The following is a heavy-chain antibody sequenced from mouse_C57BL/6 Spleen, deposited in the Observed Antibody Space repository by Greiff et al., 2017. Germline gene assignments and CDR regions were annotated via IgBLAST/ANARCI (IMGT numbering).Heavy chain of an antibody. D-gene: IGHD2-3*01. CDR2: INPNNGGT. CDR1: GYTFTDYN. Sequence: EVQLQQSGPELVKPGASVKIPCKASGYTFTDYNMDWVKQSHGKSLEWIGDINPNNGGTIYNQKFKGMATLTVDKSSSTAYMERRSLTSEDTAVYCCARGHEGYYSYAMDYGGQGTSVTVSS. CDR3: ARGHEGYYSYAMDY. J-gene: IGHJ4*01. V-gene: IGHV1-18*01.